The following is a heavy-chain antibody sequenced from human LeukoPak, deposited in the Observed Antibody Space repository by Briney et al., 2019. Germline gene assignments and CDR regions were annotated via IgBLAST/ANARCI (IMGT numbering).Heavy chain of an antibody. CDR1: GYTFTGYY. J-gene: IGHJ4*02. D-gene: IGHD4-17*01. CDR2: INPNSGGT. CDR3: AREAPDYGDYVFDY. Sequence: ASVKVSCKASGYTFTGYYTHWVRQAPGQGLEWMGWINPNSGGTNYAQKFQGRVTMTRDTSISTAYMELSRLRSDDTAVYYCAREAPDYGDYVFDYWGQGTLVTVSS. V-gene: IGHV1-2*02.